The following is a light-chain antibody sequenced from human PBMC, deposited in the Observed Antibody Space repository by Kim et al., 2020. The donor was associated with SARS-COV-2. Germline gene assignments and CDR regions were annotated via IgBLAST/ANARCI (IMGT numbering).Light chain of an antibody. J-gene: IGLJ2*01. CDR1: SGSIASNY. CDR2: EDN. V-gene: IGLV6-57*03. CDR3: QSYDSSIVV. Sequence: GKTVTISCTRSSGSIASNYVQWYQQRPGSAPTTVIYEDNQRPSGVPERFSGSIDSSSNSASLTISGLKTEDEADYYCQSYDSSIVVFGGGTQLTVL.